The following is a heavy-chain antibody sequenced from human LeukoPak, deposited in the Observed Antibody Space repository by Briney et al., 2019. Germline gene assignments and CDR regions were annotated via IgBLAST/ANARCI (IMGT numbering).Heavy chain of an antibody. CDR2: ISAYNGNT. CDR3: ATSYYDSSGYYYKAEYFQH. V-gene: IGHV1-18*01. CDR1: GSTFTDYS. D-gene: IGHD3-22*01. Sequence: ASVTVSCKTSGSTFTDYSISLVRQAPGQGLEWMGWISAYNGNTNYARNLQGRVTMTTDTSTRTAYMELRSLRSDDTAVYFCATSYYDSSGYYYKAEYFQHWGQGTLVTVS. J-gene: IGHJ1*01.